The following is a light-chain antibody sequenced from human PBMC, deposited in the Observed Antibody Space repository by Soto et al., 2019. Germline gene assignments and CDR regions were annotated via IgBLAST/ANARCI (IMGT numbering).Light chain of an antibody. CDR1: QSVSSSY. Sequence: EIVLTQSPGTLSLSPGERATLSCRASQSVSSSYLAWYQQKPGQAPRLLIYGASNRATGIPDRFSGRGSGTDFALTISRLEPEDFAVYYCQQYGSSPPYTFGQGTKLEIK. V-gene: IGKV3-20*01. CDR2: GAS. J-gene: IGKJ2*01. CDR3: QQYGSSPPYT.